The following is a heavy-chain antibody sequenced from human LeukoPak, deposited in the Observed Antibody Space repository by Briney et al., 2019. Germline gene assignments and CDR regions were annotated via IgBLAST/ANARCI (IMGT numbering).Heavy chain of an antibody. D-gene: IGHD2-15*01. CDR1: GFLYMKYD. J-gene: IGHJ4*02. V-gene: IGHV3-13*01. CDR2: IDRDGVT. CDR3: ASPLAATRDY. Sequence: GGSLRLSCAASGFLYMKYDMHWVRQVTGKGLEWVSGIDRDGVTYYSGSVKGRFTISRDNAKNSLYLQMNSLRAEDTAVYYRASPLAATRDYWGQGTLVTVSS.